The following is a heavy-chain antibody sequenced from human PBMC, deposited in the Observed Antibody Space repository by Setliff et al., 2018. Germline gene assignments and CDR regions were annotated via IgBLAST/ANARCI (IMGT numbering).Heavy chain of an antibody. CDR2: IYYSGST. J-gene: IGHJ4*02. CDR3: ARVGYCSGGSCWGSFDY. D-gene: IGHD2-15*01. Sequence: ASETLSLTCTVPGGSISSHYWSWIRQPPGKGLEWIGYIYYSGSTNYNPSLKSRVTISVDTSKNQFSLKLSSLTAADTAVYYCARVGYCSGGSCWGSFDYWGQGTLVTVSS. V-gene: IGHV4-59*11. CDR1: GGSISSHY.